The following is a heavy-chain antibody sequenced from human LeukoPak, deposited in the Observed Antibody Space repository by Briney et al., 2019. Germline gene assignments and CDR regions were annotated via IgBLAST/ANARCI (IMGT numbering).Heavy chain of an antibody. Sequence: SETLSLTCTVSGGSISSGTYHWGWIRQSPGEGLEWIASIYHDGATYYNPSLKSRVTISIDTSKNQFSLKLDSVTAADTAVYHCAREGYSTGWYARLFDYWRQGTLVTVSS. J-gene: IGHJ4*02. CDR2: IYHDGAT. CDR3: AREGYSTGWYARLFDY. D-gene: IGHD6-19*01. V-gene: IGHV4-39*07. CDR1: GGSISSGTYH.